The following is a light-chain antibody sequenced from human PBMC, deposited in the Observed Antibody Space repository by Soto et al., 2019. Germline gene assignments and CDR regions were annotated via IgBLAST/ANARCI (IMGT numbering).Light chain of an antibody. CDR3: QQFNSYPIT. CDR2: DVS. J-gene: IGKJ5*01. CDR1: QDIRGA. V-gene: IGKV1-13*02. Sequence: AIQLTQSPSSLSASVGDRVTITCRASQDIRGALAWYQQTPGKAPKILIYDVSTLQSGVPSRFSGSSSGTDFSLTISSRQPEDFATYFCQQFNSYPITFGQGTRLDIK.